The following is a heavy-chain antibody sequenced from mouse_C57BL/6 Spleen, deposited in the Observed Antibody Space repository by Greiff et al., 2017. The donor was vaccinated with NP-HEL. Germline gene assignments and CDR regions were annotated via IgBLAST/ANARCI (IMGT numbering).Heavy chain of an antibody. J-gene: IGHJ1*03. CDR2: IDPSDSYT. Sequence: VKLQQPGAELVMPGASVKLSCKASGYTFTSYWMHWVKQRPGQGLEWIGEIDPSDSYTNYNQKFKGKSTLTVDKSSSTAYMQLSSLTSEDSAVYYCARSGVVAKWYFDVWGTGTTVTVSS. D-gene: IGHD1-1*01. V-gene: IGHV1-69*01. CDR3: ARSGVVAKWYFDV. CDR1: GYTFTSYW.